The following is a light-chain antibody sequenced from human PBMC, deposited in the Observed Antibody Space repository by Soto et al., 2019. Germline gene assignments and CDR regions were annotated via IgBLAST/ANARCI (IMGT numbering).Light chain of an antibody. CDR3: AAWDASLSGRVV. CDR2: RNN. J-gene: IGLJ2*01. V-gene: IGLV1-47*01. CDR1: SSNLGSNY. Sequence: QSVLTQPPSASGTPWQRVTIPCSGSSSNLGSNYVYWYQQLPETAPKPLIYRNNQRPSGVHDRISGAKSGTSASLAISGLRYEDESDYYCAAWDASLSGRVVFGVGPKVTVL.